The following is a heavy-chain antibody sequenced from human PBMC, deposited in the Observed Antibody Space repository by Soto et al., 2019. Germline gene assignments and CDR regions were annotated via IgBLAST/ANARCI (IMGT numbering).Heavy chain of an antibody. D-gene: IGHD2-15*01. V-gene: IGHV1-18*01. CDR3: ARAVCNGGSCSGGHSLYL. J-gene: IGHJ2*01. CDR1: DAIFLAYF. Sequence: QVQPVQSGPEVKTAEASVKVSCTAPSDAIFLAYFFDLLRQAPGQVLEGLGWISPNIGRTNYARTLKDTVTMTTDVSTNRVSMELRDMRSDDKAVDYCARAVCNGGSCSGGHSLYLWGRGTPISFSS. CDR2: ISPNIGRT.